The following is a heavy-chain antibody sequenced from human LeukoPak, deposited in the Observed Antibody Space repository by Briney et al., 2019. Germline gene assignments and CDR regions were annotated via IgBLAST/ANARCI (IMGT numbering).Heavy chain of an antibody. CDR1: GFTFSDYY. J-gene: IGHJ2*01. V-gene: IGHV4-34*01. CDR3: ARRSRGSIAARIKSAGVGYFDL. CDR2: INHSGST. Sequence: GSLRLSCAASGFTFSDYYMSWIRQPPGKGLQWIGEINHSGSTNYNPSLKSRVTISVDTSKNQFSLKLSSVTAADTAVYYCARRSRGSIAARIKSAGVGYFDLWGRGTLVTVSS. D-gene: IGHD6-6*01.